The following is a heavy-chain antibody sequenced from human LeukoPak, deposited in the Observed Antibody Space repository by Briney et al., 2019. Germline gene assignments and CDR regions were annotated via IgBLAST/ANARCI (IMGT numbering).Heavy chain of an antibody. D-gene: IGHD5-12*01. J-gene: IGHJ4*02. V-gene: IGHV3-48*02. CDR1: GFTFSSNS. Sequence: GGSLRLSCAASGFTFSSNSMNWVRQAPGKGLEWVSYISSTSSTIYYADSVKGRFTISRDNAKNSLYLQMNSLRDEDTAVYYCAREMVLVATIVFDYWGQGTLVTVSS. CDR2: ISSTSSTI. CDR3: AREMVLVATIVFDY.